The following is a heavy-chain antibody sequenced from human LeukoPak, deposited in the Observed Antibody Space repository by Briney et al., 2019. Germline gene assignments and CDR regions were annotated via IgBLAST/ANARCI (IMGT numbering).Heavy chain of an antibody. CDR2: IKQDGSEK. Sequence: GGSLRLSCVVSGLTVSSNYMSWVRQAPGKGLEWVANIKQDGSEKYYVDSVKGRFTISRDNAKNSLYLQMNSLRAEDTAVYYCARVVTTYTFYYYYYMDVWGKGTTVTVSS. J-gene: IGHJ6*03. D-gene: IGHD4-17*01. CDR1: GLTVSSNY. V-gene: IGHV3-7*01. CDR3: ARVVTTYTFYYYYYMDV.